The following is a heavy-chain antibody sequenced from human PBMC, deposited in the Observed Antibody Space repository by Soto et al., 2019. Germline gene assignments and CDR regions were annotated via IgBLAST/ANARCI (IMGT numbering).Heavy chain of an antibody. J-gene: IGHJ4*02. Sequence: EVRLLEAGGGLKQPGGSLRLSCAASGFTFKESAMNWVRQAPGKGLEWVASISDTGASTWYTESVRGRLSISRDNSKNTLYLQMNSLRGEDTAVYYCAKGRGSGWAWYFDNWGQGTLVTVSS. CDR2: ISDTGAST. D-gene: IGHD6-19*01. V-gene: IGHV3-23*01. CDR3: AKGRGSGWAWYFDN. CDR1: GFTFKESA.